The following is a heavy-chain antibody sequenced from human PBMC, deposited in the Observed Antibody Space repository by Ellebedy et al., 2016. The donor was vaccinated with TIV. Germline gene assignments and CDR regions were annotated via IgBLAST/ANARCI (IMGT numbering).Heavy chain of an antibody. D-gene: IGHD3-3*01. CDR2: VFYCGDT. CDR3: VRFDYDVEGYYGLDV. J-gene: IGHJ6*02. Sequence: SETLSLXXTVSGGSISRFSWTWIRQPPGKGLVWIGYVFYCGDTIYNPSLNSRVTMSVDTSKNQFYLNLTSVTAADTAVYYCVRFDYDVEGYYGLDVWGQGTTVAVSS. CDR1: GGSISRFS. V-gene: IGHV4-59*01.